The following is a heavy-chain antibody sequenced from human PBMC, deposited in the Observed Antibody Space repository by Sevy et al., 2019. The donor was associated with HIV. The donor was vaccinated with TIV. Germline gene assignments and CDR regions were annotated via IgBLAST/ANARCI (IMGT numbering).Heavy chain of an antibody. V-gene: IGHV3-48*02. CDR3: ARSVEGNFDY. CDR2: LTSDERTE. Sequence: GGSLRLPCAASGFRFNVYSMNWVRQAPGKGLEWVSYLTSDERTEYYADSVKGRFTISRDNARNSLFLQMNSLRDEDTAIYYCARSVEGNFDYWGHGALVTVSS. J-gene: IGHJ4*01. D-gene: IGHD6-19*01. CDR1: GFRFNVYS.